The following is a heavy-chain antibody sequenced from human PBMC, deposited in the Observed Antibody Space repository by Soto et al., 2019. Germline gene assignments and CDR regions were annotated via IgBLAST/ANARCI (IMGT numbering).Heavy chain of an antibody. CDR1: GYTFTSYG. J-gene: IGHJ4*02. D-gene: IGHD2-15*01. CDR2: ISAYNGNT. Sequence: ASVKVSCKASGYTFTSYGISWVRQAPGQGLEWMGWISAYNGNTNYAQKLQGRVTMTTDTSTSTAYMELRSLRSDDTAVYYCAKLGYCSGGSCYNYYFDYWGQGTLVTVSS. CDR3: AKLGYCSGGSCYNYYFDY. V-gene: IGHV1-18*01.